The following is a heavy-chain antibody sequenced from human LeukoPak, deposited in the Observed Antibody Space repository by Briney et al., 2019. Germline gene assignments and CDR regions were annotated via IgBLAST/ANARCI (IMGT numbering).Heavy chain of an antibody. V-gene: IGHV4-61*08. D-gene: IGHD3-22*01. CDR1: GGSISSGDYY. CDR2: IYYSGST. Sequence: SETLSLTCTVSGGSISSGDYYWSWIRQPPGKGLEWIGYIYYSGSTNYNPSLKSRVTISVDTSKNQFSLKLSSVTAADTAVYYCARGTAYYDSSGPNWYFDLWGRGTLVTVSS. J-gene: IGHJ2*01. CDR3: ARGTAYYDSSGPNWYFDL.